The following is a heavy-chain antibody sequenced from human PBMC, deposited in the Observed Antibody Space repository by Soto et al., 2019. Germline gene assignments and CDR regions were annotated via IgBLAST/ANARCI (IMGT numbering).Heavy chain of an antibody. J-gene: IGHJ4*02. CDR2: INPSGGST. V-gene: IGHV1-46*03. CDR3: ARELGPGVIVVVPAAAHYFDY. CDR1: GYTFTSYY. D-gene: IGHD2-2*01. Sequence: GASVKVSCKASGYTFTSYYMHWVRQAPGQGLEWMGIINPSGGSTSYAQKFQGRVTMTRDTSTSTVYMELSSLRSEDTAVYYCARELGPGVIVVVPAAAHYFDYWGQGTLVTVSS.